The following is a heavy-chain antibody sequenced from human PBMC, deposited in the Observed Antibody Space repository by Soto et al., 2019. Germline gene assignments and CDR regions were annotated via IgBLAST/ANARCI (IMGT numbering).Heavy chain of an antibody. CDR2: IYYSGST. CDR3: ARGREVATIGFDY. J-gene: IGHJ4*02. D-gene: IGHD5-12*01. V-gene: IGHV4-31*03. CDR1: GGSINSGTYY. Sequence: QVQLQESGPGLVKPSQTLSLTCTVSGGSINSGTYYWSWIRQHPGKGLEWIGYIYYSGSTYYNPSLKSRVTISVDTSKNQFSLKLSSVTAADTAVYYCARGREVATIGFDYWGQGALVTVSS.